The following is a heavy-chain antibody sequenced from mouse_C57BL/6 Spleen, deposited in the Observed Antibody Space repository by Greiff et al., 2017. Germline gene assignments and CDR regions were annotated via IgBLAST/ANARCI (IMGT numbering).Heavy chain of an antibody. D-gene: IGHD1-1*01. CDR2: ISYDGSN. J-gene: IGHJ4*01. CDR1: GYSITSGYY. Sequence: ESGPGLVKPSQSLSLTCSVTGYSITSGYYWNWIRQFPGNKLEWMGYISYDGSNNYNPSLKNRISITRDTSKNQFFLKLNAVTTEETATYYCEIITTVVEGYYDMDYWGQGTSVTVSS. V-gene: IGHV3-6*01. CDR3: EIITTVVEGYYDMDY.